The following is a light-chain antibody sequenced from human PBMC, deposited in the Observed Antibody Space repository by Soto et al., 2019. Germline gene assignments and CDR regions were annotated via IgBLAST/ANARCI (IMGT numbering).Light chain of an antibody. CDR2: DVS. Sequence: QSVLTQPRSVSGSPGQSVSISCAGTSTDYGGYKYVSWYQQHPGKAPKLMIFDVSERPSGVPDRFSGSKSGSTASLSIAGLQPEDEADYFCCSYAGGWLFGGGTQLTVL. J-gene: IGLJ3*02. CDR3: CSYAGGWL. CDR1: STDYGGYKY. V-gene: IGLV2-11*01.